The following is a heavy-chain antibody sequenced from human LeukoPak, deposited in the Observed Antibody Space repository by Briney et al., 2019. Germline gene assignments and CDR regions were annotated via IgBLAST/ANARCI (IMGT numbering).Heavy chain of an antibody. CDR2: MNPNSGNT. CDR3: ARHSSDWEFDY. D-gene: IGHD6-19*01. Sequence: ASVKVSCKASGYTFTSYDINWVRQATGQGLEWMGWMNPNSGNTGYAQKLQGRVTMTTDTSTSTAYMELRSLRSDDTAVYYCARHSSDWEFDYWGQGTLVTVSS. V-gene: IGHV1-8*02. J-gene: IGHJ4*02. CDR1: GYTFTSYD.